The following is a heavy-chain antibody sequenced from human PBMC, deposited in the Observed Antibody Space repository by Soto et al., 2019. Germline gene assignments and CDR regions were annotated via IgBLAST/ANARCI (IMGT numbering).Heavy chain of an antibody. V-gene: IGHV3-7*01. CDR1: GFTFSSSS. Sequence: EVQLVQSGGGLVLPGGSLRLSCAASGFTFSSSSMTWVRQAPGKGLEWVANINENGREKNYLDSVKGRFTISRDNAKNSLDLQMNSLRAEDTGLYYCARDRGKSAYDVHDYWGQGTVVTVSS. J-gene: IGHJ4*02. CDR2: INENGREK. D-gene: IGHD5-12*01. CDR3: ARDRGKSAYDVHDY.